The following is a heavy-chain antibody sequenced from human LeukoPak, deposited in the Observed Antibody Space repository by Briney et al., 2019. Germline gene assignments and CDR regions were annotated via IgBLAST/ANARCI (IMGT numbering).Heavy chain of an antibody. V-gene: IGHV3-30-3*01. Sequence: GGSLRLSCAASGFTFSSSAMHWVHQTPGKGLEWVAVISYDGTNKYYADSVRGRFTISRDNSKNTLYLQVNSLRAEDTAVYYCARDHRDSSGYSYYFDYWGQGTLVTVSS. CDR2: ISYDGTNK. J-gene: IGHJ4*02. D-gene: IGHD3-22*01. CDR3: ARDHRDSSGYSYYFDY. CDR1: GFTFSSSA.